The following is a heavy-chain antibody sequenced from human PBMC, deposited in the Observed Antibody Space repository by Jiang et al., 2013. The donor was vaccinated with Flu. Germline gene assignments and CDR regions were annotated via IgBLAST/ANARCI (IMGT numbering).Heavy chain of an antibody. CDR2: INPSGGST. J-gene: IGHJ6*02. V-gene: IGHV1-46*03. CDR1: GYTFTSYY. Sequence: GAEVKKPGASVKVSCKASGYTFTSYYMHWVRQAPGQGLEWMGIINPSGGSTSYAQKFQGRVTMTRDTSTSTVYMELSSLRSEDTAVYYCARDQVGIAAAGTGYYYGMDVWGQGTTVTVSS. D-gene: IGHD6-13*01. CDR3: ARDQVGIAAAGTGYYYGMDV.